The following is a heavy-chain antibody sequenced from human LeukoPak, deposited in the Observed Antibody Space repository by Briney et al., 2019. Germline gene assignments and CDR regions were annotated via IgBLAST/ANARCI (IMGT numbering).Heavy chain of an antibody. CDR1: GGTFISYA. Sequence: SVKVSCKASGGTFISYAISWVRQAPGQGLEWMGGIIPIFGTANYAQKFRGRVTITADESTSTAYMELSSLRSEATAVYYCARDLLEYSSAYDQNWFDPWGQGTLVTVSS. D-gene: IGHD6-6*01. V-gene: IGHV1-69*13. CDR2: IIPIFGTA. CDR3: ARDLLEYSSAYDQNWFDP. J-gene: IGHJ5*02.